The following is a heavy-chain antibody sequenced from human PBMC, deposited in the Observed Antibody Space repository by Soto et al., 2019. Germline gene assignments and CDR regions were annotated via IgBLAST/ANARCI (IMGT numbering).Heavy chain of an antibody. D-gene: IGHD2-15*01. Sequence: ASVKVSCKASGYTFSTSGMSWLRQAPGQGLEWMGWISTYSGGTNYAQKFQGWVTMTRDTSISTAYMELSRLRSDDTAVYYCARGYCSGGSCSHYYYYGMDVWGQGTTVTVSS. V-gene: IGHV1-2*04. CDR1: GYTFSTSG. CDR2: ISTYSGGT. CDR3: ARGYCSGGSCSHYYYYGMDV. J-gene: IGHJ6*02.